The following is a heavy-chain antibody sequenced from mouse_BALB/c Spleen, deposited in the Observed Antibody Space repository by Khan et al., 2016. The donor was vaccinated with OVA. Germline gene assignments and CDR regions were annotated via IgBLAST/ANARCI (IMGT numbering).Heavy chain of an antibody. CDR1: GYSITSDYA. CDR2: ISYSGST. Sequence: EVQLQASGPGLVKPSQSLSLTCTVTGYSITSDYAWNWIRQFPGNKLEWMGYISYSGSTYYNPSLKSRISVTRDTSKNQFFLQLNSVTTEDTATYYCARRVLLLYWYFDVWGAGTTVTVSS. CDR3: ARRVLLLYWYFDV. J-gene: IGHJ1*01. V-gene: IGHV3-2*02. D-gene: IGHD1-1*01.